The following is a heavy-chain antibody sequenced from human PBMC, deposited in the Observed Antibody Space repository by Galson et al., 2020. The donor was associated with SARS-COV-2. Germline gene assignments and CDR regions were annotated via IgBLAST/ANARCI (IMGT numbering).Heavy chain of an antibody. CDR2: ITGSSGGT. CDR1: GFTFRNYA. V-gene: IGHV3-23*01. J-gene: IGHJ4*02. Sequence: GESLKISCVASGFTFRNYALTWVRQAPGKGLEWVSAITGSSGGTYYADSVKGRFTISRDNSKNTLYLQMNRMRAAATAVYYCAKEDDTSGYFWGGLTYWGQGALVTVSS. D-gene: IGHD3-22*01. CDR3: AKEDDTSGYFWGGLTY.